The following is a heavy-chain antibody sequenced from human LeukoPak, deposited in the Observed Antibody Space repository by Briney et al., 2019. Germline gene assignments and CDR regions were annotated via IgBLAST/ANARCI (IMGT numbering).Heavy chain of an antibody. Sequence: GGSLRLSCAASGFTVSSNYMSWVRQAPGKGLEWVSVIYSGGSTYYADSVKGRFTISRDNSKNTLYLQMNSLRAEDTAVYYCARAVLDAYGGNRYYFDYWGQGTLVTVSS. CDR3: ARAVLDAYGGNRYYFDY. CDR1: GFTVSSNY. D-gene: IGHD4-23*01. CDR2: IYSGGST. V-gene: IGHV3-53*01. J-gene: IGHJ4*02.